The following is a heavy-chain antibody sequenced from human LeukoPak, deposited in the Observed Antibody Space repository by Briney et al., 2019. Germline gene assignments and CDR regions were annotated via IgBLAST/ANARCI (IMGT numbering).Heavy chain of an antibody. V-gene: IGHV3-15*01. CDR2: IKAKAHGGTI. Sequence: GGSLRLSCAASGFTFINAWMAWVRQAPGKGLEWGGRIKAKAHGGTIEYAAPVKGRFTISRDDSKNTLYLQMNSLKTEDTAVYCCTTDGVGVEGATYDNWGQETLVSVSS. CDR1: GFTFINAW. CDR3: TTDGVGVEGATYDN. J-gene: IGHJ4*02. D-gene: IGHD1-26*01.